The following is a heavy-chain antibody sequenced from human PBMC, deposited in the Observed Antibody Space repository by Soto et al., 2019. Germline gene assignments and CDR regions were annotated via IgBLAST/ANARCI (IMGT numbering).Heavy chain of an antibody. D-gene: IGHD3-10*01. CDR1: GFTFSSDS. Sequence: GGSLRLSCGASGFTFSSDSMNLVRHAPGKGLEWVSSISSSSSYRSYADSVKGRFTIPRDNSKSTLYLQMTSLRAEATAVYYCAKAVRGVIMDYWGQGTVVTVSS. J-gene: IGHJ4*02. V-gene: IGHV3-21*04. CDR3: AKAVRGVIMDY. CDR2: ISSSSSYR.